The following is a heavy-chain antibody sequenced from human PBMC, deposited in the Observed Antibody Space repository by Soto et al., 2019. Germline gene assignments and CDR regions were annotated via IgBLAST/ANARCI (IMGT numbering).Heavy chain of an antibody. J-gene: IGHJ6*02. CDR1: GYTFTSYA. CDR2: INAGNGNT. CDR3: ARVIRSGNIYYYYYGMDV. D-gene: IGHD3-3*01. V-gene: IGHV1-3*01. Sequence: ASVKVSCKASGYTFTSYAMHWVRQAPGQRLEWMGWINAGNGNTKYSRKFQGRVTITRDTSASTAYMELSSLRSEDTAVYYCARVIRSGNIYYYYYGMDVWGQGTTVTVSS.